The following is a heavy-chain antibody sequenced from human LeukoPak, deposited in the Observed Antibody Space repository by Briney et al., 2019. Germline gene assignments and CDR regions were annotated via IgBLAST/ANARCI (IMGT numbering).Heavy chain of an antibody. CDR3: ARSEYYGWGSYRFDP. CDR1: GGSISSSKW. J-gene: IGHJ5*02. D-gene: IGHD3-10*01. Sequence: SGTLSLTCAVSGGSISSSKWWSWVRQPPGKGLEWTGEISHSGSTNYNPSLKSRVTISVDRSKNQFSLKLSSVTAADTAVYYCARSEYYGWGSYRFDPWGQGTLVTVSS. V-gene: IGHV4-4*02. CDR2: ISHSGST.